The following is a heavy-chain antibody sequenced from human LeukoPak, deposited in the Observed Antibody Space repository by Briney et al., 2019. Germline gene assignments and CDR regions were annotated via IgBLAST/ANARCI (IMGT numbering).Heavy chain of an antibody. D-gene: IGHD2-15*01. CDR2: IWYDGSNK. CDR1: GFTFISYG. CDR3: ARSDILDIVVVVADYYGMDV. Sequence: PGRSLRLSCAASGFTFISYGMHWVRQAPGKGLEWVAVIWYDGSNKYYADSVKGRFTISRDNSKNTLYLQMNSLRAEDTAVYYCARSDILDIVVVVADYYGMDVWGQGTTVTVSS. V-gene: IGHV3-33*01. J-gene: IGHJ6*02.